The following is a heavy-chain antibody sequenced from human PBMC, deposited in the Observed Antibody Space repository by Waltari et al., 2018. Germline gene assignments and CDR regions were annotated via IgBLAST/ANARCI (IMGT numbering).Heavy chain of an antibody. D-gene: IGHD6-19*01. CDR1: GGSIGSNNYY. J-gene: IGHJ4*02. CDR2: MYYTGST. Sequence: QLQLQESGPGLVKPSETLSLTCTVSGGSIGSNNYYWVWVRQPPGKGLQWIGTMYYTGSTYYNPALKSRVTISVDTSKNCFSLKLTSVTAADTAVYFCASRPGFTSGSAIDFWGQGTLVTVSS. V-gene: IGHV4-39*02. CDR3: ASRPGFTSGSAIDF.